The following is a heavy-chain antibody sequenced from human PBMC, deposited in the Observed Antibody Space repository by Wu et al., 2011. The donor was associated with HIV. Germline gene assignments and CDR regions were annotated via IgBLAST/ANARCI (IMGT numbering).Heavy chain of an antibody. Sequence: QVQLVQSGAEVKKPGASVKVSCKTSGYTFTGNYIHWVRQAPGQGLEWMGCINPNSDFTNYAQRFQDRVTLTTDTSTTTAHMELRSLRPDDTAVYYCARGFSSTTWDFWGQGTLVTVSS. CDR1: GYTFTGNY. D-gene: IGHD2-2*01. V-gene: IGHV1-2*02. J-gene: IGHJ4*02. CDR3: ARGFSSTTWDF. CDR2: INPNSDFT.